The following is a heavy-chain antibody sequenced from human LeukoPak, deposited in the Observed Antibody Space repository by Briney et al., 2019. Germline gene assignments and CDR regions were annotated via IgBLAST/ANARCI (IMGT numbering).Heavy chain of an antibody. CDR1: GFTVSSNY. V-gene: IGHV3-66*02. CDR3: ATSSSSLVFDY. J-gene: IGHJ4*02. Sequence: GGSLRLSCAASGFTVSSNYMSWVRQAPGKGLEWVSVIYSGGSTYYADSVKGRFTIFRDNSKNTLYLQMNSLRAEDTAVYYCATSSSSLVFDYWGQGTLVTVSS. D-gene: IGHD6-6*01. CDR2: IYSGGST.